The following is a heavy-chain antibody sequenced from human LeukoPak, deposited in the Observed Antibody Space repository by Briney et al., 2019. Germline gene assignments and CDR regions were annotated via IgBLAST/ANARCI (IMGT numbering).Heavy chain of an antibody. V-gene: IGHV4-61*02. J-gene: IGHJ4*02. D-gene: IGHD3-10*01. CDR3: ARDGYYYGSGSYPVDY. CDR2: IYTRGST. CDR1: GGSISSGSYY. Sequence: PSQTLSLTCTVSGGSISSGSYYWSWIRQPAGKGLEWIARIYTRGSTNYNPSLKSRVTISVDTSKNQFSLKLSSVTAADTAVYYCARDGYYYGSGSYPVDYWGQGTLVTVSS.